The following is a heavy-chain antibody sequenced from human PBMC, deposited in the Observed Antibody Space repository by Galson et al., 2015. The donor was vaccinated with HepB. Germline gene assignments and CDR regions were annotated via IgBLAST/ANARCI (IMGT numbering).Heavy chain of an antibody. Sequence: ETLSLTCTVSGDSIKNYYWSWIRQPPGERPEQIGYVCYNGPTTYNPSLKSRVSMSVDTSKNLLSLRVTSVTAADTAVYFCTSGRDAYKTGFWGQGTLVTVSS. J-gene: IGHJ4*02. CDR3: TSGRDAYKTGF. V-gene: IGHV4-59*01. CDR2: VCYNGPT. CDR1: GDSIKNYY. D-gene: IGHD5-24*01.